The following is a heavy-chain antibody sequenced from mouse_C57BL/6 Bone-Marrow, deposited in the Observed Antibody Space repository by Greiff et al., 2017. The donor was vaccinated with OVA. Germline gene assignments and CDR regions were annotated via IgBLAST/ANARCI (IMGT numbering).Heavy chain of an antibody. J-gene: IGHJ4*01. V-gene: IGHV1-55*01. CDR2: IYPGSGST. CDR1: GYTFTSYW. Sequence: QVQLQQPGAELVKPGASVKMSCKASGYTFTSYWITWVKQRPGQGLEWIGDIYPGSGSTNYNEKFKSKATLTVDTSSSTAYMQLSSLTSEDSAVYYCARDEVRGFDYYAMDYWGQGTSVTVSS. CDR3: ARDEVRGFDYYAMDY.